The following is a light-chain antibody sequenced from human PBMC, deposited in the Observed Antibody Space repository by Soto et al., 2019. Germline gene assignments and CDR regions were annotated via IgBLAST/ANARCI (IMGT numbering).Light chain of an antibody. Sequence: DIQMTQSPSTLSASVGDGVTITCRASQTIGRWLAWYQLKPGQAPKLLIYDASLLETGVPSRFSGSGSGTEFTLTISSLRPDDFATYYCQQYDTYLWTFGQGTKVEI. J-gene: IGKJ1*01. V-gene: IGKV1-5*01. CDR2: DAS. CDR3: QQYDTYLWT. CDR1: QTIGRW.